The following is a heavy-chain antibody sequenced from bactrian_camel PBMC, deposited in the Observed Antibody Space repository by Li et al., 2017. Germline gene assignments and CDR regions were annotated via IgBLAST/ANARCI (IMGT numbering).Heavy chain of an antibody. V-gene: IGHV3S54*01. Sequence: VQLVESGGGSVQAGGNLTLSCLVTGSLYSGVTMGWFRQAPGKERESVAVIYRQSGNTLYDDSVKGRFTISQDSAQNTVYLQMDSLESDDTAMYYCAAGPKCLLSSGYDYWGQGTQVTVS. CDR2: IYRQSGNT. D-gene: IGHD2*01. CDR3: AAGPKCLLSSGYDY. CDR1: GSLYSGVT. J-gene: IGHJ4*01.